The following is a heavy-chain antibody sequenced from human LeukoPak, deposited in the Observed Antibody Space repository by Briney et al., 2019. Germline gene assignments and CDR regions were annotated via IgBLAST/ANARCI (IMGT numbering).Heavy chain of an antibody. CDR2: INPGGGST. Sequence: ASVKVSCKASGYTFTNYYIHWVRQAPGQGLEWMGIINPGGGSTNYALKFQGRVTMTRDTSTSTVYMELSSLRSEDTAVYYCARDFGKYYLHRGCSFDIWGQGTMVTVSS. CDR1: GYTFTNYY. D-gene: IGHD3-10*01. V-gene: IGHV1-46*01. CDR3: ARDFGKYYLHRGCSFDI. J-gene: IGHJ3*02.